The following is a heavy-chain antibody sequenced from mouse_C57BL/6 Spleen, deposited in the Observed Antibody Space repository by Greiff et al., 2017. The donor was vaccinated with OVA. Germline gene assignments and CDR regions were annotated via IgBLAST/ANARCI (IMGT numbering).Heavy chain of an antibody. CDR2: IYPGDGDT. CDR3: ARSLFITTVVAPFDY. J-gene: IGHJ2*01. V-gene: IGHV1-80*01. D-gene: IGHD1-1*01. Sequence: QVQLQQSGAELVKPGASVKISCKASGYAFSSYWMNWVKQRPGKGLEWIGQIYPGDGDTNYNGKFKGKATLTADKSSSTAYMQLSSLTSEDSAVYFWARSLFITTVVAPFDYWGQGTTLTVSS. CDR1: GYAFSSYW.